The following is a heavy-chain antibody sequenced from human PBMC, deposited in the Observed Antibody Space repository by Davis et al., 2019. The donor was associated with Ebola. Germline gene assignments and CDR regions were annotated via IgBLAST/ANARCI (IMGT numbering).Heavy chain of an antibody. CDR3: ARASVAYGEGGY. D-gene: IGHD3-10*01. CDR2: IDRRQLEQ. J-gene: IGHJ4*02. V-gene: IGHV3-7*04. CDR1: GFTVSSNH. Sequence: GGSLRLSCAASGFTVSSNHMTWVRQAPGRGLEWVANIDRRQLEQNYAESVRGRFTISRDNAKRSLYLDMNNLRVEDSGLYYCARASVAYGEGGYWGQGTLVTVSS.